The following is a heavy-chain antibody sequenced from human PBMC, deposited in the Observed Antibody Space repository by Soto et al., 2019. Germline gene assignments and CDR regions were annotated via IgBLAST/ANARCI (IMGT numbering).Heavy chain of an antibody. V-gene: IGHV4-31*03. J-gene: IGHJ4*01. Sequence: SETLSLTCTVSGDSITGGRYYWSWIRQHPGKGLEWIGYIHYSGSAYYNPSLKSRISIPVDTSKNQFSLQLSSVTAADTAVYYCARHEGFCSSGSCTPLDYWGQGALVTVSS. CDR3: ARHEGFCSSGSCTPLDY. D-gene: IGHD2-15*01. CDR2: IHYSGSA. CDR1: GDSITGGRYY.